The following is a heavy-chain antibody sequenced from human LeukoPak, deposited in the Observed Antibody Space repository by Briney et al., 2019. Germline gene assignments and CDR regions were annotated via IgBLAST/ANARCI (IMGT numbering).Heavy chain of an antibody. CDR1: GASISSASYY. Sequence: ASETLSLTCTVSGASISSASYYWSWLRQPAGKGLEWIGRIYTSGSTNYNPSLKSRVTISVDTSKNQFSLKLSSVTAADTAVYYCAMRERLAAAFDYWGQGTLVTVSS. CDR3: AMRERLAAAFDY. D-gene: IGHD6-13*01. CDR2: IYTSGST. J-gene: IGHJ4*02. V-gene: IGHV4-61*02.